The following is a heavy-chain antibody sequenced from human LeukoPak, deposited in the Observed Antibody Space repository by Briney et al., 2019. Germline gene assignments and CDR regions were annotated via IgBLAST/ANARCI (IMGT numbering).Heavy chain of an antibody. CDR3: ARDLSIAAARGKRRFDY. D-gene: IGHD6-13*01. J-gene: IGHJ4*02. Sequence: PMASVKVSCKASGYTFTGYYMHWVRQAPGQGLEWMGWINPNSGGTNYAQKFQGRVTMTRDTSISTAYMELGRLRSDDTAVYYCARDLSIAAARGKRRFDYWGQGTLVTVSS. CDR2: INPNSGGT. CDR1: GYTFTGYY. V-gene: IGHV1-2*02.